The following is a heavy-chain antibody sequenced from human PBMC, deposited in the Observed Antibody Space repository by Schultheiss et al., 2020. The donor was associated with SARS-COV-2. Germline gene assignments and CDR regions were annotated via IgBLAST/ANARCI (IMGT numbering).Heavy chain of an antibody. CDR1: GFTFSSYS. CDR2: IKQDESEK. V-gene: IGHV3-7*03. J-gene: IGHJ4*02. D-gene: IGHD3-16*01. CDR3: AREPSYDPFDY. Sequence: GGSLRLSCAASGFTFSSYSMNWVRQAPGKGLEWVANIKQDESEKYYVDSVKGRFTISRDNAKNSLYLQMNSLRAEDTAVYYCAREPSYDPFDYWGQGTLVTVSS.